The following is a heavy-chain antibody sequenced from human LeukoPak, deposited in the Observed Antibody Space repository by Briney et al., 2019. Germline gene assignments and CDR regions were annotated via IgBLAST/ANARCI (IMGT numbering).Heavy chain of an antibody. D-gene: IGHD3-10*01. Sequence: ASVKVSCKTSGYTFTSYGISWVRQAPGQGLEWMGWTSSFSDNTKYAERFQGRVTMTTDISTSTAYMELRSLRFDGTAVYYCARVQVKTRGSYFRDDYWGQGTLVTVSS. CDR1: GYTFTSYG. V-gene: IGHV1-18*01. CDR3: ARVQVKTRGSYFRDDY. CDR2: TSSFSDNT. J-gene: IGHJ4*02.